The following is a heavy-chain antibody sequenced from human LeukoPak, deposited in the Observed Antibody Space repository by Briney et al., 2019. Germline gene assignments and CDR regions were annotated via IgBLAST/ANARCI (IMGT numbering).Heavy chain of an antibody. J-gene: IGHJ3*02. V-gene: IGHV3-48*03. Sequence: PGGSLRLSCAASGFTFSSYEMNWVRQAPGKGLEWVSYISSSGSTIYYADSVKGRFTISRDNAKNSLYLQMNSLRAEDTAVYYCARDSRTHAFDIWGQGTMVTVSS. CDR3: ARDSRTHAFDI. CDR1: GFTFSSYE. CDR2: ISSSGSTI. D-gene: IGHD1-14*01.